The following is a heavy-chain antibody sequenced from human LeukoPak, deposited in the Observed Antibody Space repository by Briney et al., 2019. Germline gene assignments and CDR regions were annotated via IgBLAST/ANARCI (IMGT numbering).Heavy chain of an antibody. J-gene: IGHJ4*02. CDR3: AKDMGYGSETYLDS. CDR2: ISYDGSEK. D-gene: IGHD3-10*01. CDR1: GFTFSSRS. Sequence: PGGSLRLSCAASGFTFSSRSMHWVRQAPGKGLEWVAVISYDGSEKYYAESVRGRITISRDNSKDTLYLQMNSLRAEDTAVYYCAKDMGYGSETYLDSWGQGTLVSVSS. V-gene: IGHV3-30*18.